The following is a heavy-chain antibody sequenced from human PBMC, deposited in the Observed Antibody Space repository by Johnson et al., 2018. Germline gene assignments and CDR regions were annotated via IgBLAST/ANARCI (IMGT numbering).Heavy chain of an antibody. CDR3: ARDWQYAASS. Sequence: EVQLLETGGGLVQPGNSLRISCAASGFSFGSSWMHWVRQAPGTGLVWVSQINSDGSETTYEDSMKGRFTISRDNAKNPVYLQMNSLRAEDPAGYYCARDWQYAASSWGQGTLVTVSS. V-gene: IGHV3-74*01. J-gene: IGHJ5*02. CDR2: INSDGSET. D-gene: IGHD2-2*01. CDR1: GFSFGSSW.